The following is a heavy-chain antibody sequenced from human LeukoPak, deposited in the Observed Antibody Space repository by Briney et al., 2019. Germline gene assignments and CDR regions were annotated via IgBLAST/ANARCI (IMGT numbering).Heavy chain of an antibody. V-gene: IGHV3-21*01. CDR1: GFTFNAYW. J-gene: IGHJ4*02. CDR2: ISSGSSHI. CDR3: ARLFGSGFGKYYFDY. Sequence: GGSLRLSCAASGFTFNAYWMSWVRQAPGKGLEWVSSISSGSSHIYYADSVKGRFTISRDDAKKSLSLQMNSLTADDTAVYYCARLFGSGFGKYYFDYWGQGTLVTVSS. D-gene: IGHD3-10*01.